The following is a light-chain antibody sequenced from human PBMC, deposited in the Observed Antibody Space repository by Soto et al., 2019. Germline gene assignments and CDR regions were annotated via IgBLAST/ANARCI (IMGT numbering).Light chain of an antibody. CDR3: QQDGTSPFT. J-gene: IGKJ3*01. CDR1: QSVSNNY. CDR2: GAS. Sequence: EIVLTQSPGNLSLSPGERATLSCRASQSVSNNYLAWYQQKTGQAPRLLISGASNRATGMPDRFSGRGSGTVFALAICRLEPEDFAVYYCQQDGTSPFTFGPGTRVDLK. V-gene: IGKV3-20*01.